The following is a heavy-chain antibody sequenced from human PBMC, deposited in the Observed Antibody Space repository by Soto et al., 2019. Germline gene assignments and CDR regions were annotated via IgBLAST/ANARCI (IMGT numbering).Heavy chain of an antibody. Sequence: QVQLVQSGAEVKKPGSSVKVSCKASGGTFSSYTISWVRQAPGQGLEWMGRIIPILGIANYAQKFQGRVTITADKSTSTAYMELSSLRSEDTAVYYCARGPYCGGSCSYYGMDVWGQGTTVTVSS. J-gene: IGHJ6*02. CDR3: ARGPYCGGSCSYYGMDV. D-gene: IGHD2-21*02. CDR2: IIPILGIA. CDR1: GGTFSSYT. V-gene: IGHV1-69*02.